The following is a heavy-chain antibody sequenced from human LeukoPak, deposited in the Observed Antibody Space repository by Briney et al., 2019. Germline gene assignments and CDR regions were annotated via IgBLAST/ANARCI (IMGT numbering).Heavy chain of an antibody. Sequence: VXXXPGKXXXXXXVIYSGGTTNYADSVKGRFTISRDNSKNTLFLQMNSLRAEDTAVYYCARGGYSSSWYHFDYWGQGTLVTVSS. J-gene: IGHJ4*02. CDR3: ARGGYSSSWYHFDY. V-gene: IGHV3-53*01. D-gene: IGHD6-13*01. CDR2: IYSGGTT.